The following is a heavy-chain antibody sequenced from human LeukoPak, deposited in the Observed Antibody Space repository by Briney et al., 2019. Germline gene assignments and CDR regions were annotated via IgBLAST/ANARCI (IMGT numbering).Heavy chain of an antibody. D-gene: IGHD6-19*01. CDR1: GVSFIGYY. J-gene: IGHJ4*02. Sequence: SKTLSLTCAFYGVSFIGYYWSWIRPPPGNGLEWMGEIKHSGSTNDTLSLKSRVTISVDASKSQFSLKLSSVTAADTAVYYCARGWGSSRPMLIYWGQGTLVTVSS. V-gene: IGHV4-34*01. CDR3: ARGWGSSRPMLIY. CDR2: IKHSGST.